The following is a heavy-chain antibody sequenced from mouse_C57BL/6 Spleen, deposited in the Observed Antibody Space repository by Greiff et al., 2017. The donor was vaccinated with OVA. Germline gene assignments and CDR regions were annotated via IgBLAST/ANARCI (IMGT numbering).Heavy chain of an antibody. V-gene: IGHV1-54*01. CDR2: INPGSGGT. D-gene: IGHD1-1*01. Sequence: QVQLKESGAELVRPGTSVKVSCKASGYAFTNYLIEWVKQRPGQGLEWIGVINPGSGGTNYTEKFKGKATLTADKSSSTAYMQRSSLTSEDSAVYFCARRGYGSTHWYFDVWGTGTTVTVSS. CDR1: GYAFTNYL. CDR3: ARRGYGSTHWYFDV. J-gene: IGHJ1*03.